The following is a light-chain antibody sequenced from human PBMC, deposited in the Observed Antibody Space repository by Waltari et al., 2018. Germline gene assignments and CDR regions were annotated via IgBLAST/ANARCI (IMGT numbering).Light chain of an antibody. CDR1: RDISSW. CDR2: AVS. Sequence: DIQMTQSPSSVSASVGDRVTITCRASRDISSWLAWYQQKPWTSPKLLIYAVSSLQSEVPSRFSGSGSGTYFTLTISILQPEDFAIYYCQQGHGLPLTFGGWTKVEIK. CDR3: QQGHGLPLT. V-gene: IGKV1-12*01. J-gene: IGKJ4*01.